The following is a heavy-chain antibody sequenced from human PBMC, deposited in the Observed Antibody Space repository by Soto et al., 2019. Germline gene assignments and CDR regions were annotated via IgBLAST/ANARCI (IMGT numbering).Heavy chain of an antibody. CDR3: VSGGLLSYWFAP. D-gene: IGHD2-15*01. CDR1: GFTFTTYW. J-gene: IGHJ5*02. CDR2: IKGDASMT. Sequence: EVQLVESGGGLVQPGGSLRLSCAASGFTFTTYWMHWVRQAPEKGLMWVARIKGDASMTSYADSVKGRFTISRDNAKNPLYLQMNSLTVDEDTAVYYCVSGGLLSYWFAPWGHGTLVTVSS. V-gene: IGHV3-74*01.